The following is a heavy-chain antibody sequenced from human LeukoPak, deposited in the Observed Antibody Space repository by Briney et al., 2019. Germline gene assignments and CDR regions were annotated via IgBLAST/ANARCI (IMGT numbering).Heavy chain of an antibody. CDR2: IRSKAYGGTT. CDR1: GFTFSSYA. CDR3: TRDLNSGSYPHWFDP. Sequence: GGSLRLSCAASGFTFSSYAMSWVRQAPGKGLEWVGFIRSKAYGGTTEYAASVKGRFTISRDDSKSIAYLQMNSLKTEDTAVYYCTRDLNSGSYPHWFDPWGQGTLVTVSS. V-gene: IGHV3-49*04. J-gene: IGHJ5*02. D-gene: IGHD1-26*01.